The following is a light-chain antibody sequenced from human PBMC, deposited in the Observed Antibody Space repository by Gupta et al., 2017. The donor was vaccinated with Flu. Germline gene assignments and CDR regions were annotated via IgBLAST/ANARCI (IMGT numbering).Light chain of an antibody. CDR1: SVNNKDY. V-gene: IGKV4-1*01. CDR3: QQYFTTSS. J-gene: IGKJ1*01. Sequence: SVNNKDYLAWYQQKPGQPPKLLFSRASNRASGVPARFSGSGSGTHFSLNITNLQAEDVATYFCQQYFTTSSFGQGSRVELK. CDR2: RAS.